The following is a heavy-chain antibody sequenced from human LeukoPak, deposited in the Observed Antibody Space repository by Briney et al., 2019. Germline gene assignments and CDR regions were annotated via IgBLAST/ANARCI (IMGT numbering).Heavy chain of an antibody. CDR3: ARDDRSLGDGSGSYYFSYYYYIDV. CDR1: GGSISSYY. D-gene: IGHD3-10*01. Sequence: PSETLSLTCTVSGGSISSYYWSWIRQPAGKGLEWIGRIYTSGSTNYNPSLKSRVTMSVDTSKNQFSLKLSSVTAADTAVYYCARDDRSLGDGSGSYYFSYYYYIDVWGKGTTVTVS. V-gene: IGHV4-4*07. CDR2: IYTSGST. J-gene: IGHJ6*03.